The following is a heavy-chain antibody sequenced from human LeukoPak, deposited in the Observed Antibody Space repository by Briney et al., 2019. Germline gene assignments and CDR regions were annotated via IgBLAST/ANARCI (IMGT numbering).Heavy chain of an antibody. CDR1: GFILNFNRYW. V-gene: IGHV3-74*03. CDR2: IKSYADGSGT. CDR3: AKDNRRHYTSGPNPDSLH. Sequence: GGSLRLSCEASGFILNFNRYWMHWVRQAPGKGLVWVSCIKSYADGSGTTYADSVKGRFTISRDNAKNSLYLQMNSLRVEDTAFYYCAKDNRRHYTSGPNPDSLHWGQGALVTVSS. D-gene: IGHD6-19*01. J-gene: IGHJ4*02.